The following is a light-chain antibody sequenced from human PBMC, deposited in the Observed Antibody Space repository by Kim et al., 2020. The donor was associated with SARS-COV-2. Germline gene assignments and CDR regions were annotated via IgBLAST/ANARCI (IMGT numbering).Light chain of an antibody. CDR1: SSNIGSNN. J-gene: IGLJ2*01. CDR3: CSYAGGYTHVV. V-gene: IGLV1-44*01. CDR2: SNN. Sequence: ELTQPPSASGTPGQRVTISCSGSSSNIGSNNVVWYQQLPGAAPNLLIYSNNQRPSGIPDRFSGSKSGNTASLTISGLQAEDEADYYCCSYAGGYTHVVFGGGTQLTVL.